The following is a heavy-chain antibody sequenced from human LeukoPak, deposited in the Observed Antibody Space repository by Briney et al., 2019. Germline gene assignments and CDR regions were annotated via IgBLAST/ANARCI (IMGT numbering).Heavy chain of an antibody. V-gene: IGHV4-59*01. CDR3: TTDPQGVRGVLVLWFDP. Sequence: PSETLSLTCTVSGGSISSYYWSWIRQPPGKGLEWIGYIYYSGSTNYNPSLKSRVTISVDTSKNQFSLKLSSVTAADTAVYYCTTDPQGVRGVLVLWFDPWGQGTLVTVSS. J-gene: IGHJ5*02. D-gene: IGHD3-10*01. CDR1: GGSISSYY. CDR2: IYYSGST.